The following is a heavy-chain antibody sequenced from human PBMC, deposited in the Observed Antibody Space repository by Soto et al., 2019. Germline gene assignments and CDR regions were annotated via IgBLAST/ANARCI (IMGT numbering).Heavy chain of an antibody. V-gene: IGHV4-34*01. Sequence: QVQLQQWGAGPLRPLETLSLTCGVSGGSFSGYYWAWIRQSPGKGLEWIGEINDRGSINYNPSLKSRVSISVDTSMNHYSLNLRSVTAADTAVYYCAKESHDILTGPPWVWYFDLCGRGTLVTVSS. CDR3: AKESHDILTGPPWVWYFDL. J-gene: IGHJ2*01. D-gene: IGHD3-9*01. CDR1: GGSFSGYY. CDR2: INDRGSI.